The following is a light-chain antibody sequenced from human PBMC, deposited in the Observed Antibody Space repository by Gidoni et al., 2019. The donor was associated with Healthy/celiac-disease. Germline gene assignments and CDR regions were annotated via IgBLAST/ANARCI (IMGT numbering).Light chain of an antibody. CDR2: WAS. CDR3: QQYYSTPFT. V-gene: IGKV4-1*01. CDR1: QRVFYSSNNKNY. Sequence: DIVMTQSPASLAVSLGERAPINCKSSQRVFYSSNNKNYLAGYQQKPGQPPKMLIYWASTRESGVPDRVSGSGSGTDFTLTISSLQAEDVAVYYCQQYYSTPFTFGPGTKVDIK. J-gene: IGKJ3*01.